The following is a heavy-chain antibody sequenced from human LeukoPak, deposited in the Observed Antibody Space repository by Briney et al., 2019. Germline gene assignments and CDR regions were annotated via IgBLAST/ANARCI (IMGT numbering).Heavy chain of an antibody. CDR3: ARDHSGTQDY. J-gene: IGHJ4*02. V-gene: IGHV3-33*01. D-gene: IGHD1-1*01. CDR2: IWDDGSNE. CDR1: GFTFSNYG. Sequence: GRSLRLSCAASGFTFSNYGMHGVRQAPGRGLEWVAVIWDDGSNEYYADSVKGRFTIFRDNRRNTLYLQMNSLRAEDTAVYSCARDHSGTQDYWGQGTLVTVSS.